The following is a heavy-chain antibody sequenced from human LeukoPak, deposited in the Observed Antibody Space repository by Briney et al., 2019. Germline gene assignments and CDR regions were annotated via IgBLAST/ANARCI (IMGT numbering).Heavy chain of an antibody. CDR1: GFTFSSYS. J-gene: IGHJ4*02. CDR2: ISGGSSSV. D-gene: IGHD5-12*01. Sequence: GGSLRLSCAASGFTFSSYSMTWVRQAPGKGLEWVSHISGGSSSVYYADSVKGRFTISRDNAKNSLYLQMNSLRGEDTAVYYCARKYGGYADYWGQGTLVTVSS. CDR3: ARKYGGYADY. V-gene: IGHV3-48*01.